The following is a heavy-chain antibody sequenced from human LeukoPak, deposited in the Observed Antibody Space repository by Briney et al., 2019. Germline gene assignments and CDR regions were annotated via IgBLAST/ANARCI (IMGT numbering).Heavy chain of an antibody. CDR1: SGSFSGYH. CDR2: INHTGST. J-gene: IGHJ4*02. Sequence: SETLSLTCAVYSGSFSGYHWNWIRQPPGKGPEWIGEINHTGSTNYNPSLKSRVTISVDTSKNQFSLKLGSVTAADTAVYYCAREGPKRNFDYWGQGTLVTVSS. V-gene: IGHV4-34*01. CDR3: AREGPKRNFDY.